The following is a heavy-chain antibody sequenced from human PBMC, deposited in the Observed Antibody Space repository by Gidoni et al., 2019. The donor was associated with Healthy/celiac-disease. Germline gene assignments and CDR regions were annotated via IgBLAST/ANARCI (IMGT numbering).Heavy chain of an antibody. Sequence: EVQLLESGGGLVQPGGSLRLSCAASGFTCSSYAMSWVRQAPGKGLEWVSVIRGSGGNTYYADSVKGRFTISRDNSKNTLYLQMNSLRAEDTAVYYCAKGGGSSWSNWFDPWGQGTLVTVSS. CDR2: IRGSGGNT. CDR1: GFTCSSYA. CDR3: AKGGGSSWSNWFDP. J-gene: IGHJ5*02. V-gene: IGHV3-23*01. D-gene: IGHD6-13*01.